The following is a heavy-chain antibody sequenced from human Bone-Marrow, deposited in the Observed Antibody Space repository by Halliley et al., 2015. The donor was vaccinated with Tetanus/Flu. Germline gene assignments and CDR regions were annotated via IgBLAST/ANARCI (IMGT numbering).Heavy chain of an antibody. CDR3: ARSIFTVAGTIPFDF. J-gene: IGHJ4*02. D-gene: IGHD6-19*01. CDR1: GFSVSDYA. CDR2: ISGSGFSI. Sequence: SLRLSCAASGFSVSDYAMSWVCQAPGKGLEWVSGISGSGFSILYADAVKGRFTISRDNSKNTVHLQMNSLRVEDTALYYCARSIFTVAGTIPFDFWGQGTLVSVSP. V-gene: IGHV3-23*01.